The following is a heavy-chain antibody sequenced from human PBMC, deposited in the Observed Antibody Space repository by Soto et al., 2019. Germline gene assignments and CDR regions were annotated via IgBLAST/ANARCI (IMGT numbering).Heavy chain of an antibody. D-gene: IGHD3-22*01. CDR2: IKEDGSDK. J-gene: IGHJ6*02. CDR3: ARGIYDNASFGMEV. Sequence: GGSLRLSCAASRFTFSSYWMSWVRQAPGRGLEWVANIKEDGSDKYYADSVKGRFTISRDNAKKSLYVQMNSLRVEDTAVYYCARGIYDNASFGMEVWGQGTTVTVS. CDR1: RFTFSSYW. V-gene: IGHV3-7*01.